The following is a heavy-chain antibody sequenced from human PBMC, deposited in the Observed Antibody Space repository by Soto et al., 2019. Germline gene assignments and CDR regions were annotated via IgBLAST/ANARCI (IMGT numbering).Heavy chain of an antibody. J-gene: IGHJ4*02. V-gene: IGHV3-30-3*01. CDR3: ARPQVLYSSSPTYFDY. CDR1: GFTFSSYA. D-gene: IGHD6-6*01. CDR2: ISYDGSNK. Sequence: GGSLRLSCAASGFTFSSYATHWVRQAPGKGLEWVAVISYDGSNKYYADSVKGRFTISRDNSKNTLYLQMNSLRAEDTAVYYCARPQVLYSSSPTYFDYWGQGTLVTVSS.